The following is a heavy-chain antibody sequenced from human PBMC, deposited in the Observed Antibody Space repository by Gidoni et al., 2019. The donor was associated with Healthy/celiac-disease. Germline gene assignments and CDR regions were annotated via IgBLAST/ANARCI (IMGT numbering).Heavy chain of an antibody. CDR1: GFTFSSYS. CDR3: ARRGDSTHYYFDY. J-gene: IGHJ4*02. CDR2: ISSSSSYI. V-gene: IGHV3-21*01. Sequence: EVQLVESGGGLFKPGGSLRLSCAASGFTFSSYSMNWVRPAPGKGLEWVSSISSSSSYIYYADSVKGRFTISRDNAKNSLYLQMNSLRAEDTAVYYCARRGDSTHYYFDYWGQGTLVTVSS. D-gene: IGHD2-21*02.